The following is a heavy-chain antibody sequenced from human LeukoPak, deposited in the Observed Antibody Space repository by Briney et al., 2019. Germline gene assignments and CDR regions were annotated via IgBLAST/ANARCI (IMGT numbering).Heavy chain of an antibody. CDR3: ARDRGGIAAEFDWFDP. D-gene: IGHD6-13*01. Sequence: GGSLRLSCAASGFTFSSYGMHWVRQAPGKGLEWVAVIWYDGGNKYYADSVKGRFTISRDNSKNTLYLQMNSLRAEDTAVYYCARDRGGIAAEFDWFDPWGQGTLVTVSS. J-gene: IGHJ5*02. CDR2: IWYDGGNK. CDR1: GFTFSSYG. V-gene: IGHV3-33*01.